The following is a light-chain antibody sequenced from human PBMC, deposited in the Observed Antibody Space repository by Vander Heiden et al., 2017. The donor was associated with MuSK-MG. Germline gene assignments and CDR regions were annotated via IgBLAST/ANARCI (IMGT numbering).Light chain of an antibody. Sequence: QSVLTQPPSVPGAPGQRVTISCPGRRSNIGARYAVHWYQQLPGTAPKLLIYDNNNRPSGVPDRFSGSKSGTSASLAISGLQAEDEADYYCQSYDSSLSGWVFGGGTKLTVL. CDR2: DNN. CDR1: RSNIGARYA. CDR3: QSYDSSLSGWV. J-gene: IGLJ3*02. V-gene: IGLV1-40*01.